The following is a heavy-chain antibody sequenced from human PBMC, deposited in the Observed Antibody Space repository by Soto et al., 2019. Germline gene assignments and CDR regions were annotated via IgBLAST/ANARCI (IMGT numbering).Heavy chain of an antibody. D-gene: IGHD6-19*01. V-gene: IGHV3-33*01. CDR1: VFTFSSYG. Sequence: QVQLVESGGGVVQPGRSLRLSCAAAVFTFSSYGMHWVRQAPGKGLEWVAVIWYDGSNKYYADSVKGRLPIARDNSGNTLYLRMNSLRAEDTAVYYCERGAWGYSSGWYPGYWGQGTLVKVSS. CDR3: ERGAWGYSSGWYPGY. CDR2: IWYDGSNK. J-gene: IGHJ4*02.